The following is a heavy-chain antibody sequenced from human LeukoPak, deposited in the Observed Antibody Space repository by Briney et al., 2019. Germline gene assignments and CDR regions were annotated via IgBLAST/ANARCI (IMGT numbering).Heavy chain of an antibody. CDR3: ARSRGDDYGDYDAFDI. Sequence: PGGSLRLSCAASGFTFSSYDMHWVRQATGKGLEWVSAIGTAGDPYYPGSVKGRFTISRENAKNSLYLQMNSLRAGDTAVYYCARSRGDDYGDYDAFDISGQGTMVTVSS. V-gene: IGHV3-13*05. CDR2: IGTAGDP. D-gene: IGHD4-17*01. J-gene: IGHJ3*02. CDR1: GFTFSSYD.